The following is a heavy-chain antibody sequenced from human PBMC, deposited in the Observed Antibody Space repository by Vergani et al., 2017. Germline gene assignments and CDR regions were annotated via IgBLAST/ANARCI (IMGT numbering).Heavy chain of an antibody. V-gene: IGHV3-30*03. CDR1: GFTSSYYC. CDR2: ISYDGTQK. J-gene: IGHJ1*01. Sequence: QVHLVESGGGVVQPGRSLRLSCVVSGFTSSYYCMHWVRQAPGKGLEWVAVISYDGTQKYYADSVKGRFTISRDNSKSTLYLQMNSLRTEDTAVYYCATKSCGTPGCQIGYFREWGQVTLVAVSS. CDR3: ATKSCGTPGCQIGYFRE. D-gene: IGHD1-1*01.